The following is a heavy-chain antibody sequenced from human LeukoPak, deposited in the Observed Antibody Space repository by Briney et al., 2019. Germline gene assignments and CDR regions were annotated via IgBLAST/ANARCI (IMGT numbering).Heavy chain of an antibody. V-gene: IGHV3-33*01. CDR2: IWYDGSNK. D-gene: IGHD3-22*01. J-gene: IGHJ5*02. CDR1: GFTFSSYG. Sequence: GRSLRLSCAASGFTFSSYGMHWVRQAPGKGLEWVAVIWYDGSNKYYADSVKGRFTISRDNSKNTLYLQMNSLRAEDTAVYYCARVTYYYDSGGYYSGGWFDPWGQGTLVTVSS. CDR3: ARVTYYYDSGGYYSGGWFDP.